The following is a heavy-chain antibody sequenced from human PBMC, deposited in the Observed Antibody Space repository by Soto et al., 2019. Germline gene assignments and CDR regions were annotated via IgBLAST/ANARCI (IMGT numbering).Heavy chain of an antibody. J-gene: IGHJ4*02. V-gene: IGHV1-8*01. CDR3: ARAAYRSLWFLSH. CDR2: MDPNRGHS. Sequence: ASVKVSCKASGYNNSSYDIIWVRQAAGQGLEWMGWMDPNRGHSDSVQNFRGRVTMTTNISASTAYMELSGLRSDDTGVYYCARAAYRSLWFLSHLAQGTLVTVSS. D-gene: IGHD3-9*01. CDR1: GYNNSSYD.